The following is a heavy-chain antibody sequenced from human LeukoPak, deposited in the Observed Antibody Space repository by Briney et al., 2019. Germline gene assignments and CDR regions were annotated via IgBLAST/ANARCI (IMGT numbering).Heavy chain of an antibody. V-gene: IGHV4-34*01. J-gene: IGHJ4*02. Sequence: SETLSLTCAVYGGSFSGYYWSWIRQPPGKGLEWIGEINHSGSTNYNPSLKSRVTIPVDTSKNQFSLKLSSVTAADTAVYYCASSHKRFDYWGQGTLVTVSS. CDR2: INHSGST. CDR3: ASSHKRFDY. CDR1: GGSFSGYY.